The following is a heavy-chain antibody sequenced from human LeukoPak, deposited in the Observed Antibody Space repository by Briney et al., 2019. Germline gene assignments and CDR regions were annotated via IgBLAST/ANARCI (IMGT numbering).Heavy chain of an antibody. V-gene: IGHV4-39*07. J-gene: IGHJ4*02. Sequence: PSETLSLTCTVSGGSISSSSYYWGWIRQPPGKGLEWIGSIYYSGSTYYNPSLKSRVTISVDTSKNQFSLKLSSVTAADTAVYYCARSRSIVVANHFDYWGQGTLVTVSS. D-gene: IGHD3-22*01. CDR3: ARSRSIVVANHFDY. CDR1: GGSISSSSYY. CDR2: IYYSGST.